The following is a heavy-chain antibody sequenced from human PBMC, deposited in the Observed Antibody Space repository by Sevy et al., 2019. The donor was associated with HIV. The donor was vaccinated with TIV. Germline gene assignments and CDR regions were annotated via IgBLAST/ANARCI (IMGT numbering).Heavy chain of an antibody. J-gene: IGHJ5*02. D-gene: IGHD2-2*01. Sequence: GGSLRLSCAASGFSFNSFNMNWVRQAPGKGLEWVAHISTSSNTIYYADSVKGRFTISRDTAKNSLYLQMNSLRAEDTAVYYCARGVCISSSCSGSSWGQGTLVTV. CDR1: GFSFNSFN. CDR3: ARGVCISSSCSGSS. CDR2: ISTSSNTI. V-gene: IGHV3-48*01.